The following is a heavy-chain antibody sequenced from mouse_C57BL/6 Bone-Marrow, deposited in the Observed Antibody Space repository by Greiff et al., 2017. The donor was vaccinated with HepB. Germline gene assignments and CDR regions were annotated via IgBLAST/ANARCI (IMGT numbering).Heavy chain of an antibody. CDR1: GYAFSSSW. Sequence: QVQLQQSGPELVKPGASVKISCKASGYAFSSSWMNWVKQRPGKGLEWIGRIYPGDGDTNYNVKFKGKATLTADKSSSTAYLQLSSLTSEDSAVYVCAYDGYYDAMDYWGQGTSVTVSS. V-gene: IGHV1-82*01. CDR3: AYDGYYDAMDY. D-gene: IGHD2-3*01. CDR2: IYPGDGDT. J-gene: IGHJ4*01.